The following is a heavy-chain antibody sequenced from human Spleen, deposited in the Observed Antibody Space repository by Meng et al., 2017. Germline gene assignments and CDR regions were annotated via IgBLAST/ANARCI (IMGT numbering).Heavy chain of an antibody. Sequence: GESLKISCAASGFTFSSYAMTLVRQAPGKGLEWVSVISGSGGSTYYADSVKGRFTISRDKSKKTLYLQMNSMRAEDTAVYYCAKDELLGASGSLGMDVWGQGTTVTVSS. J-gene: IGHJ6*02. CDR1: GFTFSSYA. CDR2: ISGSGGST. V-gene: IGHV3-23*01. D-gene: IGHD3-10*01. CDR3: AKDELLGASGSLGMDV.